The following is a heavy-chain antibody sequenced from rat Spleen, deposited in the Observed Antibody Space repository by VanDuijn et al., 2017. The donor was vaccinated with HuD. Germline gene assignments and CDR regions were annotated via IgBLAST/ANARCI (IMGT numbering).Heavy chain of an antibody. CDR3: ERQWDY. J-gene: IGHJ3*01. V-gene: IGHV5-29*01. CDR2: ISYDGSST. D-gene: IGHD1-7*01. Sequence: EVQLVESDGGLVQPGRSLKLSCAASGFTFSDYYMAWVRQAPTKGLEWVATISYDGSSTYYRDSVKGRFTISRDNAKSTLYLQMDSLRSEDTATYYCERQWDYWGQGTLVTVSS. CDR1: GFTFSDYY.